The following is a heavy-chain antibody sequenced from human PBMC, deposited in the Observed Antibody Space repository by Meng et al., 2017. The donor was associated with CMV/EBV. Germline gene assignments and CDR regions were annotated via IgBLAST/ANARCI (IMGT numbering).Heavy chain of an antibody. J-gene: IGHJ3*01. CDR2: INHSGST. Sequence: SETLSLTCAVYGGSFSGYYWSWIRQPPGKRLEWIGEINHSGSTNYNPSLKSRVTISVDTSNNRFSLRLSLVTAADTALYYCAKMATRTTYWTGSDGFDVWGQGTMVTVSS. D-gene: IGHD2/OR15-2a*01. V-gene: IGHV4-34*01. CDR1: GGSFSGYY. CDR3: AKMATRTTYWTGSDGFDV.